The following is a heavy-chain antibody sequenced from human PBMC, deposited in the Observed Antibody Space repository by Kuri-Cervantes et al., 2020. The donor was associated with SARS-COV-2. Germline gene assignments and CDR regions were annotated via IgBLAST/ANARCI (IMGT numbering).Heavy chain of an antibody. CDR2: INTSGGST. V-gene: IGHV1-46*01. CDR3: AREGRKIGYYYGMDV. J-gene: IGHJ6*02. CDR1: GYTFTSYY. D-gene: IGHD1-14*01. Sequence: ASVKISCKASGYTFTSYYMHWVRQPPGQGLEWMGIINTSGGSTSYAQKLQGRVTMISNTTTSTVYMELSSLRSEDTAVYYCAREGRKIGYYYGMDVWGQGTTVTVSS.